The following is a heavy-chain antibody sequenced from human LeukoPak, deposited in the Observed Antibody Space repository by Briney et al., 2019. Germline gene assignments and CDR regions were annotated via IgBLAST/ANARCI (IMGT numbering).Heavy chain of an antibody. CDR3: AKDTFSYCSSTSCWHFDH. V-gene: IGHV3-23*01. CDR2: ISGSGGST. Sequence: GGSLRLSCATSGLTSSSYAMSWVRQAPGKGLEWVSGISGSGGSTYYAESVKGRFTISRDNSKNTLYLQMNSLRAEDTAVYYCAKDTFSYCSSTSCWHFDHWGQGTLVTVSS. J-gene: IGHJ4*02. D-gene: IGHD2-2*01. CDR1: GLTSSSYA.